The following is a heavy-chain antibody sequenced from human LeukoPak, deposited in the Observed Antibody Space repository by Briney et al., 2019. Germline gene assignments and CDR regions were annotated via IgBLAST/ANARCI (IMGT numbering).Heavy chain of an antibody. CDR1: GVSFSGYY. J-gene: IGHJ1*01. Sequence: PSETLSLTCAVYGVSFSGYYWSWIRQPPGKGLEWIGEINHSGSTNYNPSLKSRVTISVDTSKNQFSLKLSSVTAADTAVYYCASDYGDYAEYFQHWGQGTLVTVSS. CDR2: INHSGST. D-gene: IGHD4-17*01. CDR3: ASDYGDYAEYFQH. V-gene: IGHV4-34*01.